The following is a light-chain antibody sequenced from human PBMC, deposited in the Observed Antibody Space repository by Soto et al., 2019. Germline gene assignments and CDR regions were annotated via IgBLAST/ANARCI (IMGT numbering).Light chain of an antibody. J-gene: IGKJ5*01. CDR2: DTS. CDR3: QQRYDWPPLT. V-gene: IGKV3-11*01. CDR1: QSVFNNH. Sequence: EIVLTQSPGTLSLSPGERATLSCRASQSVFNNHIGWYQQKPGQVPRLLIYDTSNRATGVPARFSGSGSGTDFTLSISSLEPEDFAVYYCQQRYDWPPLTFGQGTRLEI.